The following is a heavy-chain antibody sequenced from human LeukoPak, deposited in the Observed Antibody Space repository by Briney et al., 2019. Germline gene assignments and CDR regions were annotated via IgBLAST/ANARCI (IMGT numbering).Heavy chain of an antibody. J-gene: IGHJ3*02. CDR3: AREFNIAVAGIYTGFDI. V-gene: IGHV3-7*03. Sequence: GGSLRLSCAASEFTFSSYWMSWVRQAPGKGLEWVANIKEDGSEKRYVGSVKGRFTISRDNAKNSLYLQMNSLGADDTAVYYCAREFNIAVAGIYTGFDIWGQGTMVTVSS. CDR2: IKEDGSEK. CDR1: EFTFSSYW. D-gene: IGHD6-19*01.